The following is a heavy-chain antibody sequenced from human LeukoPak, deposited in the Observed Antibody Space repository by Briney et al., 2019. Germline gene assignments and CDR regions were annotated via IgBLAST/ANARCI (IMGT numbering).Heavy chain of an antibody. Sequence: GGSLRLSCAASGFTSSSIHWVRQAPGQGLERVAVISFDGGTMFYADSVRGRFTVSRDSSENTFFLQMNSLRAEDTAVYYCAREAKWGEWYFDLWGRGTLVTVSS. D-gene: IGHD3-16*01. J-gene: IGHJ2*01. V-gene: IGHV3-30*14. CDR2: ISFDGGTM. CDR3: AREAKWGEWYFDL. CDR1: GFTSSS.